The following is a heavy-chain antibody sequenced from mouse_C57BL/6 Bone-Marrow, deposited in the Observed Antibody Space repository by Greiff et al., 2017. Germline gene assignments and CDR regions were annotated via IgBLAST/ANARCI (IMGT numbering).Heavy chain of an antibody. J-gene: IGHJ3*01. D-gene: IGHD2-4*01. Sequence: QVQLQQPGAELVKPGASVKLSCKASGYTFTSYWMHWVKQRPGQGLEWIGMIHPNSGSTNYNEKFKSKATLTVDKSSSTAYMQLSSLTSEDSAVYYCARTLGLWAWFADWGQGTLVTVSA. CDR1: GYTFTSYW. CDR3: ARTLGLWAWFAD. V-gene: IGHV1-64*01. CDR2: IHPNSGST.